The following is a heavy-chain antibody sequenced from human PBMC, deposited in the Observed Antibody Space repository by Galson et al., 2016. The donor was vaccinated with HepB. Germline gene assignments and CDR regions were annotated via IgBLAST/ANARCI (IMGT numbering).Heavy chain of an antibody. V-gene: IGHV1-3*04. CDR3: ARDLLLWVDDPSL. Sequence: SVKVSCKASGYTFTSHGIHWVRQAPGQGLEWMGWINTGNGNTKYAQKFQDRVSISRDTSASTAHMELSSLGYEDTALYFCARDLLLWVDDPSLWGQGTLVTVSS. CDR1: GYTFTSHG. J-gene: IGHJ4*02. D-gene: IGHD3-10*01. CDR2: INTGNGNT.